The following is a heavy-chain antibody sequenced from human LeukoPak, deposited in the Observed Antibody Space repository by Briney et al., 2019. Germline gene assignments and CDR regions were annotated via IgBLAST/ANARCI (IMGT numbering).Heavy chain of an antibody. J-gene: IGHJ4*02. V-gene: IGHV3-48*04. Sequence: GGSLRLSCAASGFTFSSYAMSWVRQAPGKGLEWVSYISSSSTIYYADSVKGRFTISRDNAKNSLYLQMNSLRAEDTAVYYCARGRRSSIAALDYWGQGTLVTVSS. D-gene: IGHD6-6*01. CDR2: ISSSSTI. CDR1: GFTFSSYA. CDR3: ARGRRSSIAALDY.